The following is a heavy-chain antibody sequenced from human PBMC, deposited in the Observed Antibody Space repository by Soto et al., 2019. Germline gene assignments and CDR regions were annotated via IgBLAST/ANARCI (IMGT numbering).Heavy chain of an antibody. CDR2: IIPIFGSA. D-gene: IGHD1-1*01. V-gene: IGHV1-69*06. Sequence: SVKVSCTVSAGTRNTDPIIWVRQAPGEGLDWMGGIIPIFGSANYAQKFQGRVTITADKSTSTAYMELFSLRSEDTAIYYCARAWGGLVQPDGRDYNDMDVWAQGTTVTVSS. CDR1: AGTRNTDP. J-gene: IGHJ6*02. CDR3: ARAWGGLVQPDGRDYNDMDV.